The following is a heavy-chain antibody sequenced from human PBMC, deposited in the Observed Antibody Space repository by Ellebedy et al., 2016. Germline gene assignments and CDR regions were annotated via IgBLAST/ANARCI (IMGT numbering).Heavy chain of an antibody. V-gene: IGHV3-23*01. CDR3: VRDFVGDIGDFEGPNWFDP. D-gene: IGHD4-17*01. CDR2: ISGRNNSP. CDR1: GFTFSSYP. Sequence: GGSLRLSCAASGFTFSSYPMNWVRQAPGKGLEWISSISGRNNSPNYADSVKGRFTISRDNSIDTLYLEMTALRADDTAMYFCVRDFVGDIGDFEGPNWFDPWGQGTLVVVSS. J-gene: IGHJ5*02.